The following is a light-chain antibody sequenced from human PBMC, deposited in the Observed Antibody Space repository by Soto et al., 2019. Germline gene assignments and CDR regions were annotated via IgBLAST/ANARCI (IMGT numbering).Light chain of an antibody. CDR1: QSVSSNY. V-gene: IGKV3-20*01. J-gene: IGKJ1*01. CDR2: GAS. Sequence: EIVFTQSPATLYLSPGERATLPCRASQSVSSNYLAWYQQKLGQAPRLLIHGASTRETGVPDRFSGSGSGTDCTLTISRLEPEDVEVDHCQQYGSLSWTFGQGTKVDIK. CDR3: QQYGSLSWT.